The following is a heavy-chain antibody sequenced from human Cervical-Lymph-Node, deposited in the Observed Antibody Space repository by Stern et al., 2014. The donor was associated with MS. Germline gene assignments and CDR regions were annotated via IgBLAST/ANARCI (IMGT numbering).Heavy chain of an antibody. J-gene: IGHJ1*01. CDR3: AREGGNTAEYFQH. D-gene: IGHD4-23*01. V-gene: IGHV3-33*01. CDR1: GFTFSSSG. Sequence: VQLVESGGGVVQPGRSLRLSCAASGFTFSSSGMHWVRQAPGKGLEWLAIIWYDGRNTYYADSVKGRFTISRDNSKNPRYLQMNSLRAEDTAVYYCAREGGNTAEYFQHWGQGTLVTVSS. CDR2: IWYDGRNT.